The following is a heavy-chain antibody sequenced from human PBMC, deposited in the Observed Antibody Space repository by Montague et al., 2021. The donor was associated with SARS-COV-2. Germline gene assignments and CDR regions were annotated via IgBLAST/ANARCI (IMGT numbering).Heavy chain of an antibody. CDR2: ISGSGGRT. Sequence: SLRLSCAASEFTFSSYAMSWARQVPGKGLEWVSAISGSGGRTYYADSVKGRFTLSRDNSKNTLYLQMNSLRAEDTAVYYCVKAALGSSSYFDYWGQGTLVTVSS. CDR3: VKAALGSSSYFDY. D-gene: IGHD6-13*01. V-gene: IGHV3-23*01. J-gene: IGHJ4*02. CDR1: EFTFSSYA.